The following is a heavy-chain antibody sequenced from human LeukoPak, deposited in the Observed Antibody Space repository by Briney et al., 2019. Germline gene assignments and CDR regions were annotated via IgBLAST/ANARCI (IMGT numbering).Heavy chain of an antibody. Sequence: SETLSLTCSVSGGSISRYYWSWIRQPPGKGLEWIGYMLYSGSANYNPSLKSRVTISVDTSKSQFSLKLSSVTAADTAVYYCGRPFGERRWYDGFDIWGQGTMVTVSS. CDR2: MLYSGSA. D-gene: IGHD6-13*01. CDR3: GRPFGERRWYDGFDI. CDR1: GGSISRYY. J-gene: IGHJ3*02. V-gene: IGHV4-59*08.